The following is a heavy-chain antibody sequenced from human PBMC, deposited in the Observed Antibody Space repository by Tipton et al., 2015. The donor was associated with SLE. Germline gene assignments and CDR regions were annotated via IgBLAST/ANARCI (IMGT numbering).Heavy chain of an antibody. Sequence: TLSLTCAVYGGSFSGYYWSWIRQPPGKGLEWIGEINHSGSTNYNPSLKSRVTISVDTSKNQFSLKLSSVTAADTAVYYCARGLRPGVRFLEGPATRFDYWGQGTLVTVSS. CDR2: INHSGST. CDR1: GGSFSGYY. CDR3: ARGLRPGVRFLEGPATRFDY. V-gene: IGHV4-34*01. J-gene: IGHJ4*02. D-gene: IGHD3-3*01.